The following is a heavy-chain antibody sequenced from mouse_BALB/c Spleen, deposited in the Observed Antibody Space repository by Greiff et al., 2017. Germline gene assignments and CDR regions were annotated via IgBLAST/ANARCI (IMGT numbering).Heavy chain of an antibody. CDR1: GYSITSGYY. CDR2: ISYDGSN. V-gene: IGHV3-6*02. J-gene: IGHJ2*01. CDR3: ARATAGFDY. D-gene: IGHD1-2*01. Sequence: DVKLMESGPGLVKPSQSLSLTCSVTGYSITSGYYWNWIRQFPGNKLEWMGYISYDGSNNYNPSLKNRISITRDTSKNQFFLKLNSVTTEDTATYYCARATAGFDYWGQGTTLTVSS.